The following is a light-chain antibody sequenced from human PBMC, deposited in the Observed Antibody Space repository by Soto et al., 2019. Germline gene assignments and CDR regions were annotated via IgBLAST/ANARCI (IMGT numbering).Light chain of an antibody. J-gene: IGLJ2*01. CDR3: SSYTTTTSLVV. Sequence: QSVLTQPASVSGSPGQSITISCSGTSSDVGGYNFVSWYQVHPGKAPRLILYDVSSRPSGVSYRFSGSTSANTASLNISRRQDGDEDDYYCSSYTTTTSLVVFGGGTKLTVL. V-gene: IGLV2-14*03. CDR2: DVS. CDR1: SSDVGGYNF.